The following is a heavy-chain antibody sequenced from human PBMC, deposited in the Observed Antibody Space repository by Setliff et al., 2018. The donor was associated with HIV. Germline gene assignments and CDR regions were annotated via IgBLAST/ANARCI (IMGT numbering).Heavy chain of an antibody. CDR2: FYYTGST. D-gene: IGHD2-2*02. CDR3: ARHTVFVRYFDH. Sequence: SETLSLTCTVSAASIRSHYWSWIRQSPGKGLEWIGNFYYTGSTDYNPSFKSRVTISLDKSNNQISLNLSSATAADTAVYYCARHTVFVRYFDHWGQGMLVTV. J-gene: IGHJ4*02. CDR1: AASIRSHY. V-gene: IGHV4-59*11.